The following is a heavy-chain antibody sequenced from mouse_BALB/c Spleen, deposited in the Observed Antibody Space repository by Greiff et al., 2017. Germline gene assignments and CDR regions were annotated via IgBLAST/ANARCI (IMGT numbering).Heavy chain of an antibody. CDR2: ISSGSSTI. CDR1: GFTFSSFG. CDR3: ARSGGYDYDPYYFDY. J-gene: IGHJ2*01. Sequence: DVMLVESGGGLVQPGGSRKLSCAASGFTFSSFGMHWVRQSPEKGLEWVAYISSGSSTIYYADTVKGRFTISRDNPKNTLFLQMTSLRSEDTAMYYCARSGGYDYDPYYFDYWGQGTTLTVSA. V-gene: IGHV5-17*02. D-gene: IGHD2-4*01.